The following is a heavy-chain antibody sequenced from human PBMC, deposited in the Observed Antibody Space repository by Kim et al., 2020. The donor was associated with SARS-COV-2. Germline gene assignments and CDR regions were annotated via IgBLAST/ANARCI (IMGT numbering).Heavy chain of an antibody. CDR1: GGTFSSYA. V-gene: IGHV1-69*04. D-gene: IGHD3-10*01. CDR3: AKFSGYYYGSGLFSGSYYYYMDV. Sequence: SVKVSCKASGGTFSSYAISWVRQAPGQGLEWMGRIIPILGIANYAQKFQGRVTITADKSTSTAYMELSSLRSEDTAVYYCAKFSGYYYGSGLFSGSYYYYMDVWGKGTTVTVSS. J-gene: IGHJ6*03. CDR2: IIPILGIA.